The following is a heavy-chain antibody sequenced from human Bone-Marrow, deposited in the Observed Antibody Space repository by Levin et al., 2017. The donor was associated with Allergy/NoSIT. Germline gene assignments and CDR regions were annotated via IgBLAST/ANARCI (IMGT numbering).Heavy chain of an antibody. D-gene: IGHD2/OR15-2a*01. CDR3: AKEFLPRFDP. CDR1: GFTFSSYG. CDR2: ISYDGSNK. V-gene: IGHV3-30*18. Sequence: GGSLRLSCAASGFTFSSYGMHWVRQAPGKGLEWVAVISYDGSNKYYADSVKGRFTISRDNSKNTLYLQMNSLRAEDTAVYYCAKEFLPRFDPWGQGTLVTVSS. J-gene: IGHJ5*02.